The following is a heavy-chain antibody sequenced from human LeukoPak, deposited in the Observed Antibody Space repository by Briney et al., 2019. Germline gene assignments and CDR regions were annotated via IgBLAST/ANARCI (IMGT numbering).Heavy chain of an antibody. V-gene: IGHV1-69*06. CDR2: ITPLSATP. J-gene: IGHJ3*01. CDR3: AGDPPGTPVGFDV. Sequence: SVKVSCKASAGMFNTYAISWVRQAPGHGLEWMGRITPLSATPSQSQWIQGRVTITADISTNTVYLDLSSLRSEDTALYFCAGDPPGTPVGFDVWGQGTMVTGSS. D-gene: IGHD3-10*01. CDR1: AGMFNTYA.